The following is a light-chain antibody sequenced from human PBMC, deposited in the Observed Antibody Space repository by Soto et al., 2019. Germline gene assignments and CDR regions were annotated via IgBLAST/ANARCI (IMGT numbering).Light chain of an antibody. Sequence: IQITQSPSTLSAYVGDRVTITCRASQSISSWLAWYQQKPGKAPKLLIYDASSLESGVPSRFSGSGSGTEFTLTISSLQPDDFATYYCQQSYSGPLTFGGGTKVDI. V-gene: IGKV1-5*01. J-gene: IGKJ4*01. CDR1: QSISSW. CDR3: QQSYSGPLT. CDR2: DAS.